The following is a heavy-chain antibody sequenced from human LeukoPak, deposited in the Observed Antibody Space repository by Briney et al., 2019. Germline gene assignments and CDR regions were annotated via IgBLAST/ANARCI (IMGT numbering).Heavy chain of an antibody. J-gene: IGHJ2*01. D-gene: IGHD6-13*01. V-gene: IGHV4-59*01. CDR1: GGSIRSYY. CDR2: IYYSGST. Sequence: PSETLSLTCTVSGGSIRSYYWSWIRQPPGKGLEWIAYIYYSGSTNYNPSLKSRVTISVDTSKNQFSLKLSSVTAADTAVYYCARVYYSNSYDYWYFDLWGRGTLVTVSS. CDR3: ARVYYSNSYDYWYFDL.